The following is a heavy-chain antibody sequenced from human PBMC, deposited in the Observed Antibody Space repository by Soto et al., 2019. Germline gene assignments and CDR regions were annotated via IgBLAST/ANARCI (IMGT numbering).Heavy chain of an antibody. CDR3: ASHGVMAWAFDI. CDR2: IDAGNGNT. V-gene: IGHV1-3*01. J-gene: IGHJ3*02. Sequence: GXSVKGSCKASGYTFTSYAMHWGRQAPGQRLEWMGWIDAGNGNTKYSQKFQGRVTITRDTSASTAYMELSSLRSEDTAVYYCASHGVMAWAFDIWGQGTMVTVSS. CDR1: GYTFTSYA. D-gene: IGHD2-8*01.